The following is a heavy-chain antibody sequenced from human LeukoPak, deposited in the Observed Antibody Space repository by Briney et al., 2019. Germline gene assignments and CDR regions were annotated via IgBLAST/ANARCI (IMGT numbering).Heavy chain of an antibody. D-gene: IGHD1-26*01. CDR1: GFTFSSYA. V-gene: IGHV3-23*01. J-gene: IGHJ4*02. Sequence: GGSLRLSCAASGFTFSSYAMSWVRQAPGKGLEWVSAISGSGGTTYYADSVRGRFTISRDNARTSLYLQMNSLRAEDTAVYYCVRLSGSYFDYWGQGTLVTVSS. CDR3: VRLSGSYFDY. CDR2: ISGSGGTT.